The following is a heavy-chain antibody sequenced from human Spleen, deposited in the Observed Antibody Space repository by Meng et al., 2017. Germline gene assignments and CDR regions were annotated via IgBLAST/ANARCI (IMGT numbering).Heavy chain of an antibody. J-gene: IGHJ4*02. V-gene: IGHV1-46*01. CDR1: GYTFTNYY. CDR3: ARRASSTYWSQFYFDY. Sequence: ASVKVSCKASGYTFTNYYMHWVRQAPGQGLERMGIINPSGGSTTYAQKFQGRVTMTRDTSTNTVYMELSSLRSDDTAVYYCARRASSTYWSQFYFDYWGQGTLVTVSS. D-gene: IGHD2-2*01. CDR2: INPSGGST.